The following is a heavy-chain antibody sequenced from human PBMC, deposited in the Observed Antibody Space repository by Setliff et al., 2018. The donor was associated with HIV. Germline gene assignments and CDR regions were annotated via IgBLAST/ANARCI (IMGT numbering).Heavy chain of an antibody. J-gene: IGHJ4*02. Sequence: SQTLSCAASGFTFSTYWMSWVRPAPGKGLVWVSIINGDGSSIIYADSLKGRFTISRDNSKNTLYLQMNSLRAEDTAVYYCAMSPYSSGLFDYWGQGTLVTVSS. V-gene: IGHV3-74*01. D-gene: IGHD6-19*01. CDR2: INGDGSSI. CDR1: GFTFSTYW. CDR3: AMSPYSSGLFDY.